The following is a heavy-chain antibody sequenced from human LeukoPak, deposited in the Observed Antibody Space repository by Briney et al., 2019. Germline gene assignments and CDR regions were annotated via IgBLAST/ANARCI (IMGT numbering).Heavy chain of an antibody. CDR3: TRDKITVTTGDTNAFHI. D-gene: IGHD4-17*01. V-gene: IGHV3-49*04. Sequence: GGSLRLSCTTSGFTFGDYAMSWVRQAPGKGLEWVGFIRSKPYGGTTEYAASVKGRFTIPRDDSRSIAYLQMNSLKTEDTAVYFCTRDKITVTTGDTNAFHIWGQGTMVTVSS. CDR2: IRSKPYGGTT. J-gene: IGHJ3*02. CDR1: GFTFGDYA.